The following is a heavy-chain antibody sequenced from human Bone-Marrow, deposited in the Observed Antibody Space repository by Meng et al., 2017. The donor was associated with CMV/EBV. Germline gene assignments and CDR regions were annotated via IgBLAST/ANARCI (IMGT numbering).Heavy chain of an antibody. D-gene: IGHD3-3*01. J-gene: IGHJ3*01. CDR3: AKSWSGWPYDAFDV. CDR2: VSGGDGTT. V-gene: IGHV3-23*01. Sequence: GESLKISCVSSGSTFSTYAMSWVRQAPGKGLEWVAAVSGGDGTTYYADSVKGRFTISRDNSKNTVYLQMKSLRAEDTAIYYCAKSWSGWPYDAFDVWGQGTRVTVSS. CDR1: GSTFSTYA.